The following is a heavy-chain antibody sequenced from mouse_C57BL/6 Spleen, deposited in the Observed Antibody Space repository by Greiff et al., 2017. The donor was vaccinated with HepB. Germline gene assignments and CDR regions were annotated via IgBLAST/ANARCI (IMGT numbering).Heavy chain of an antibody. J-gene: IGHJ2*01. Sequence: QVQLKQPGAELVMPGASVKLSCKASGYTFTSYWMHWVKQRPGQGLEWIGEIDPSDSYTNYNQKFKGKSTLTVDKSSSTAYMQLSSLTSEDSAGYYCARAGTTVVARDYFDYWGQGTTLTVSS. CDR1: GYTFTSYW. CDR3: ARAGTTVVARDYFDY. D-gene: IGHD1-1*01. CDR2: IDPSDSYT. V-gene: IGHV1-69*01.